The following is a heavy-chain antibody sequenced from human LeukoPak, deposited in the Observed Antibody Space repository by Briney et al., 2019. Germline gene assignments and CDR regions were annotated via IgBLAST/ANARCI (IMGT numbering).Heavy chain of an antibody. Sequence: QPGGFLRLSCASSGFTFSSYTMAWVRQAPGKGLEWISDIDHTGDRTYYRDSVKGQFTISRDNSKNTLYLQMNSLRVEDTATYYCAKAGSISWYDHWGRGTLSPSP. CDR2: IDHTGDRT. D-gene: IGHD6-13*01. CDR3: AKAGSISWYDH. CDR1: GFTFSSYT. V-gene: IGHV3-23*01. J-gene: IGHJ5*02.